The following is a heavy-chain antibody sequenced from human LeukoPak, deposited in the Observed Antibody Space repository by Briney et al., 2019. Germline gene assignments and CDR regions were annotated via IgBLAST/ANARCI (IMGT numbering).Heavy chain of an antibody. D-gene: IGHD6-19*01. J-gene: IGHJ3*02. CDR2: VIPIFGTA. V-gene: IGHV1-69*13. CDR1: GGTFSSYA. Sequence: SVKVSCKASGGTFSSYAISWVRQAPGQGLEWMGGVIPIFGTANYAQKFQGRVTITADESTSTAYMELSSLRSEDTAVYYCARDRGSGSSDAFDIWGQGTMVTVSS. CDR3: ARDRGSGSSDAFDI.